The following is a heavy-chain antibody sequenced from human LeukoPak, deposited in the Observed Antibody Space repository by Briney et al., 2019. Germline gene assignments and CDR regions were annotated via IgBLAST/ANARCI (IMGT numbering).Heavy chain of an antibody. Sequence: GGSLRLSCAASGFTFSSYWMHWVRQAPGKGLVWVSRINSDGSSTSYADSVKGRFTISRDIAKNTLYLQMNSLRAEDTAVYYCARVSAPLYYFDYWGQGTLVTVSS. J-gene: IGHJ4*02. CDR1: GFTFSSYW. CDR3: ARVSAPLYYFDY. V-gene: IGHV3-74*01. CDR2: INSDGSST. D-gene: IGHD2/OR15-2a*01.